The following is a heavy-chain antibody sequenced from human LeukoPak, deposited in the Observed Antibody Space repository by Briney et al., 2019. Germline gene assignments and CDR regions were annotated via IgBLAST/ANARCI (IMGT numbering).Heavy chain of an antibody. D-gene: IGHD6-13*01. Sequence: GGSLRLSCSASGFTFSGYTMSWVRQAPGKGLEWVSSISSTSSYIYYADSVKGRFTISRDNAKNSLYLQMNSLRAEDTAVYYCARTYSSSWYDYWGQGTLVTVSS. J-gene: IGHJ4*02. CDR3: ARTYSSSWYDY. CDR1: GFTFSGYT. CDR2: ISSTSSYI. V-gene: IGHV3-21*01.